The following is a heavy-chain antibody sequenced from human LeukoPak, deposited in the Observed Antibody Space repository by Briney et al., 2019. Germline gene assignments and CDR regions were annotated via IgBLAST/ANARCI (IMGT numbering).Heavy chain of an antibody. CDR3: ARIPRGYYGMDV. CDR1: GFTFSSYG. J-gene: IGHJ6*02. Sequence: GSLRLSCAASGFTFSSYGMHWVRQAPGKGLEWVSVIYSGGSTYYADSVKGRFTISRDNSKNTLYLQMNSLRAEDTAVYYCARIPRGYYGMDVWGQGTTVTVSS. V-gene: IGHV3-66*01. CDR2: IYSGGST.